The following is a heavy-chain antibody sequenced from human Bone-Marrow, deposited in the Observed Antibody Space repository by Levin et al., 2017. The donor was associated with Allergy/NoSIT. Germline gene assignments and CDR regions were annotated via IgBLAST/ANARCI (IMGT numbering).Heavy chain of an antibody. V-gene: IGHV1-24*01. Sequence: PSASVKVSCKLSGHTFTDLSIHWVRQAPGKGLEWMGGFDPEQGETTYAQKFQGRVTMTEDTSTDTAYMELSSLRSEDTAVYYCAGVKNDFWLGYAVWVAFDSWGQGTLVTVSS. CDR1: GHTFTDLS. J-gene: IGHJ4*02. CDR2: FDPEQGET. D-gene: IGHD3/OR15-3a*01. CDR3: AGVKNDFWLGYAVWVAFDS.